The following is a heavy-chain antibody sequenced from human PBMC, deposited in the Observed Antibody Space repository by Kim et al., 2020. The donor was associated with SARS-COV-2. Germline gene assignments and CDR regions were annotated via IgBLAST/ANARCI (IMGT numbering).Heavy chain of an antibody. J-gene: IGHJ3*02. CDR1: GFTFDDYA. CDR3: AKDAVIVLSGAFDI. V-gene: IGHV3-9*01. Sequence: GGSLRLSCAASGFTFDDYAMHWVRQAPGKGLEWVSGISWNSGSIGYADSVKSRFTISRDNAKNSLYLQMNSLRAEDTALYYCAKDAVIVLSGAFDIWGQGTMVTVSS. D-gene: IGHD3-22*01. CDR2: ISWNSGSI.